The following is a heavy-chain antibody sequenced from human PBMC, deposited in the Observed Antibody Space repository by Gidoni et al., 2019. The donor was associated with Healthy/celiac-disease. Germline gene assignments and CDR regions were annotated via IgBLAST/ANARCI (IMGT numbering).Heavy chain of an antibody. Sequence: EVQLVESGGGLVKPGGSLRLSSAASGFTFRSDSMNWVRPAPGQGLEWVSSISRSSSYIYYADSVKGRFTISRDNAKNSLYLQMNSLRAEDTAVYYCARDFFPTTNYDILTGYYKTYYYYGMDVWGQGTTVTVSS. CDR2: ISRSSSYI. CDR1: GFTFRSDS. V-gene: IGHV3-21*01. D-gene: IGHD3-9*01. CDR3: ARDFFPTTNYDILTGYYKTYYYYGMDV. J-gene: IGHJ6*02.